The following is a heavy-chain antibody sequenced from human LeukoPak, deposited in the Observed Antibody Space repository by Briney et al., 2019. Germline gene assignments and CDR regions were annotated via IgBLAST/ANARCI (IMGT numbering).Heavy chain of an antibody. D-gene: IGHD3-16*02. V-gene: IGHV4-31*03. J-gene: IGHJ6*02. CDR3: ARDYPPSSGMDV. CDR1: GGSISSSSYY. Sequence: SETLSLTCTVSGGSISSSSYYWSWIRQHPGKGLEWIGYIYYSGSTYYNPSLKSRVTISVDTSKNQFSLKLSSVTAADTAVYYCARDYPPSSGMDVWGQGTTVTVSS. CDR2: IYYSGST.